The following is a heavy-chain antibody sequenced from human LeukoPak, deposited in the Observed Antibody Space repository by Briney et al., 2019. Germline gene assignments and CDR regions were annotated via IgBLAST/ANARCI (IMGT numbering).Heavy chain of an antibody. CDR1: GGSFSGYY. Sequence: PSETLSLTCAVYGGSFSGYYWSWIRQPPGKGLEWIGEINHSGSTNYNPSLKSRVTISVDTSKNQFSLKQSSVTAADTAVYYCASRYYDILTGSTNNWFDPWGQGTLVTVSS. V-gene: IGHV4-34*01. J-gene: IGHJ5*02. D-gene: IGHD3-9*01. CDR3: ASRYYDILTGSTNNWFDP. CDR2: INHSGST.